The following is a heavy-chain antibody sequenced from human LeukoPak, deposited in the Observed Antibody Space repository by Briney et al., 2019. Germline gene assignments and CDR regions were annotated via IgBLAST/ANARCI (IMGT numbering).Heavy chain of an antibody. CDR2: INHSGST. V-gene: IGHV4-34*01. D-gene: IGHD2-15*01. CDR1: GGSFSGYY. Sequence: SETLSLTCAVYGGSFSGYYWSWIRQPPGKGLGWIGEINHSGSTNYNPSLKSRVTISVDTSKNQFSLKLSSVTAADTAVYYCARLYCSGGSCYPFDYWGQGTLVTVSS. CDR3: ARLYCSGGSCYPFDY. J-gene: IGHJ4*02.